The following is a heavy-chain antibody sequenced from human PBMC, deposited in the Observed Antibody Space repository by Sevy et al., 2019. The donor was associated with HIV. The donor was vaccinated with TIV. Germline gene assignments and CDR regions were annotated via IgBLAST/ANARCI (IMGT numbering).Heavy chain of an antibody. CDR2: ISSNGDNA. V-gene: IGHV3-30-3*01. J-gene: IGHJ4*02. CDR1: GFAFRTYA. Sequence: GGSLRLSCAASGFAFRTYAFHWVRQAPGRGLEWVGLISSNGDNAFYANSVRGRFTISRDNSMNTVYLELNNLTPDDTAVYYCARGPEWELTSFLSHWGQGTLVTVSS. D-gene: IGHD3-9*01. CDR3: ARGPEWELTSFLSH.